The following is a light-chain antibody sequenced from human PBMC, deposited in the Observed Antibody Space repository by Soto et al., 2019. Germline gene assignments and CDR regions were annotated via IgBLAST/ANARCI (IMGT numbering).Light chain of an antibody. J-gene: IGKJ5*01. CDR1: QGICSY. Sequence: DIQLSQSPSFLSASVGDRVTVTCRASQGICSYLVWYQQKPGKAPKLLIHATSTLQSGVPSRFSGSGSGTEFTLTISSLQPEDFATYYCQQLSNYPITFGQGTRLEIK. CDR3: QQLSNYPIT. CDR2: ATS. V-gene: IGKV1-9*01.